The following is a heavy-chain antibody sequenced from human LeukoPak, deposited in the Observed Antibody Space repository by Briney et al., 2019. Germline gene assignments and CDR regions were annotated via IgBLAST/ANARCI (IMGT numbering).Heavy chain of an antibody. CDR3: ARGLRLTRLRLGELSLGY. CDR1: GFTFSSYG. J-gene: IGHJ4*02. CDR2: ISYDGSNK. Sequence: GGSLRLSCAASGFTFSSYGMHWVRQAPGKGLEWVAVISYDGSNKYYADSVKGRFTISRDNSKNTLYLQMNSLRAEDTAVYYCARGLRLTRLRLGELSLGYWGQGTLVTVSS. D-gene: IGHD3-16*02. V-gene: IGHV3-30*03.